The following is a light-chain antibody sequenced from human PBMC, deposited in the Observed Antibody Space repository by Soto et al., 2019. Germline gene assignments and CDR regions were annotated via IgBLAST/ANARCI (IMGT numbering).Light chain of an antibody. CDR3: SSYTSRSLYV. V-gene: IGLV2-14*01. CDR2: EVT. J-gene: IGLJ1*01. CDR1: SSDVGGYDF. Sequence: QSALTQPASVSGSPGQSITISCTGTSSDVGGYDFVSWYQQHPGKAPKHMIYEVTNRPSGVSNRFSGSKSGNTASLTISGLQAEDEADYYCSSYTSRSLYVFGTGTKVTVL.